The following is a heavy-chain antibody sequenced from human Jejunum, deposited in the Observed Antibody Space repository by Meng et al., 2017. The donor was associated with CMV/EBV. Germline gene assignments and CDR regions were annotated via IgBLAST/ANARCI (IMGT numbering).Heavy chain of an antibody. D-gene: IGHD2-15*01. CDR3: ARDSGGYGLDAFDI. CDR1: GGSISSSSYS. V-gene: IGHV4-39*07. CDR2: IYYSGST. J-gene: IGHJ3*02. Sequence: GGSISSSSYSWGWIRQPPGRGLEWIASIYYSGSTFYSPSLKSRVTISVDTSKNHFSLKLRSVTAADAAVYYCARDSGGYGLDAFDIWGQGTMVTVSS.